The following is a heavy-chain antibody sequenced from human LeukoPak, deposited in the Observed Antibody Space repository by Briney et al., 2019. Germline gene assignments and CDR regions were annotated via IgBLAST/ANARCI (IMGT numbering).Heavy chain of an antibody. V-gene: IGHV4-59*01. CDR3: ARVATVTNYGLFDY. CDR2: IYHSGST. J-gene: IGHJ4*02. CDR1: GGSLSGYY. Sequence: PSETLSLTCTVSGGSLSGYYWSWIRQPPGKGLEWIGYIYHSGSTNYNPSLKSRVTISVDTSKNQFSLKLSSVTAADTAVYYCARVATVTNYGLFDYWGQGTLVTVSS. D-gene: IGHD4-17*01.